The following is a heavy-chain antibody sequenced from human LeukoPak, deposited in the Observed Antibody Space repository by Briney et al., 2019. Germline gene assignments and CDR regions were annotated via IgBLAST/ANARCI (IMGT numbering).Heavy chain of an antibody. J-gene: IGHJ5*02. CDR2: FDPEDGET. D-gene: IGHD1-26*01. V-gene: IGHV1-24*01. Sequence: ASVKVSCKVSGYTLTELPMHWVRQAPGKGLEWMGGFDPEDGETIYAQKFQARVTMTEDTSTDTAYMELSSLRSEDTAVYYCATGGSYRTRNNWFDPWGQGTLVTVSS. CDR3: ATGGSYRTRNNWFDP. CDR1: GYTLTELP.